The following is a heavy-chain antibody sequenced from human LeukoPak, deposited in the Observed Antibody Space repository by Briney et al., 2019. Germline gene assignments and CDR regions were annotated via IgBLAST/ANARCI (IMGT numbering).Heavy chain of an antibody. CDR1: GFSVRRKY. CDR2: LYSSGNT. D-gene: IGHD3-10*01. J-gene: IGHJ3*02. CDR3: AGASGSFYRPPLDI. V-gene: IGHV3-53*01. Sequence: TGGSLRLSCVASGFSVRRKYMSWVRQAPGKGLELVSALYSSGNTSYADSVKGRFSSSRDNFKNMLYLQMNSLSAEDTAVYYCAGASGSFYRPPLDIWGQGTMVIASS.